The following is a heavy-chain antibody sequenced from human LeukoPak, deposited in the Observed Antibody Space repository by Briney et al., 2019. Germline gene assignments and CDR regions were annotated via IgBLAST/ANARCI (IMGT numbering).Heavy chain of an antibody. CDR1: GFTFSSYG. CDR3: ARDFSLQLFDY. Sequence: PGGSLRLSCAASGFTFSSYGFHWVRQAPGKGLEWVAVIWSDGSYKYYADSVKGRFTISRDDSKNTLYLQMSSLRAEDTAVYYCARDFSLQLFDYWGQGTLVTVFS. D-gene: IGHD5-24*01. J-gene: IGHJ4*02. CDR2: IWSDGSYK. V-gene: IGHV3-33*01.